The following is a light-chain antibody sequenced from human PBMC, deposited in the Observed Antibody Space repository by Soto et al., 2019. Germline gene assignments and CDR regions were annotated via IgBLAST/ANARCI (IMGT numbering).Light chain of an antibody. CDR2: GAS. J-gene: IGKJ4*01. V-gene: IGKV3-20*01. CDR1: QSVSSSY. Sequence: EIVLTQYPGTLSLSPGERATLSCRASQSVSSSYLDWYQQKPGQAPRLLIYGASSRATGIPDRFSGSGSGTNFTLTISRLEAEDFAVYYGQQYGSSPLTFGGGTKVEIK. CDR3: QQYGSSPLT.